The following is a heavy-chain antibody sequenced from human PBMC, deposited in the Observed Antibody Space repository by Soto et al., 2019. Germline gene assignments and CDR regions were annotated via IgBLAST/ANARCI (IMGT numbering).Heavy chain of an antibody. J-gene: IGHJ4*02. CDR3: ARDRCIAAREGQPICHPVDY. D-gene: IGHD6-6*01. V-gene: IGHV1-3*01. CDR1: GYTFTSYA. Sequence: QVQLVQSGAEVKKPGASVKVSCKASGYTFTSYATHWVRQAPGQRLEWMGWINAGNGNTKYSQKFQGRVTITRDTSASTAYMELSSLRSEDTAVYYCARDRCIAAREGQPICHPVDYWGQGTLVTVSS. CDR2: INAGNGNT.